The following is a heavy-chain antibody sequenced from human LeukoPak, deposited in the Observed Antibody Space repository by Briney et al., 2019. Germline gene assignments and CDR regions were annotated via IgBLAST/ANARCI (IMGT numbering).Heavy chain of an antibody. V-gene: IGHV4-34*01. J-gene: IGHJ4*02. CDR3: ARGDYDFWSGYFDPYYFDY. CDR2: INYSGST. D-gene: IGHD3-3*01. CDR1: GGSFSGYY. Sequence: SETLSLTCAVYGGSFSGYYWSWIRQPPGKGLEWIGEINYSGSTNYNPSLKSRVTISVDTSKNQFSLKLSSVTAADTAVYYCARGDYDFWSGYFDPYYFDYWGQGTLVTVSS.